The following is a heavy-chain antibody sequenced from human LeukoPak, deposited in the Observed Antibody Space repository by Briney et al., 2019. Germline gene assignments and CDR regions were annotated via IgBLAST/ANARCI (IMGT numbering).Heavy chain of an antibody. CDR1: GFTFSSYA. J-gene: IGHJ5*02. V-gene: IGHV3-23*01. CDR3: AKDQSLDGGNVRGYFDP. D-gene: IGHD4-23*01. CDR2: ISSSGDGT. Sequence: PGGSLRLSCAASGFTFSSYAMSWVRQALGKGLEWVSAISSSGDGTYYADSVTGRFTISRDNSKNTLYLLMNSLRAEDTAVYYCAKDQSLDGGNVRGYFDPWGQGTLVTVSS.